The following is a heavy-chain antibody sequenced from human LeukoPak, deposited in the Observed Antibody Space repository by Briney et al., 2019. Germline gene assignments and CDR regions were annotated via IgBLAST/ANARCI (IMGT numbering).Heavy chain of an antibody. CDR2: ISSNGGSK. Sequence: GGSLRLSCAASGFTFSSYAMHWVRQAPGKGLEYVSAISSNGGSKYYANSVKGRFTISRDNSKNTLYLQMGSLGAEDMAVYYCARGCSSTSCPPDYWGQGTLVTVSS. J-gene: IGHJ4*02. V-gene: IGHV3-64*01. CDR3: ARGCSSTSCPPDY. D-gene: IGHD2-2*01. CDR1: GFTFSSYA.